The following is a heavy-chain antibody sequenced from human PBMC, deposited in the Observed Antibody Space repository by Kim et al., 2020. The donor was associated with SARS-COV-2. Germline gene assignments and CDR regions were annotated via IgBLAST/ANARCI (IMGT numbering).Heavy chain of an antibody. Sequence: ASVKVSCKASGYTFTSYGISWVRQAPGQGLEWMGWISAYNGNTNYAQKLQGRVTMTTDTSTSTAYMELRSLRSDDTAVYYCARESLPEPNGYYDFWSGYYRGGGDYYYYMDVWGKGTTVTVSS. CDR3: ARESLPEPNGYYDFWSGYYRGGGDYYYYMDV. CDR1: GYTFTSYG. CDR2: ISAYNGNT. V-gene: IGHV1-18*01. J-gene: IGHJ6*03. D-gene: IGHD3-3*01.